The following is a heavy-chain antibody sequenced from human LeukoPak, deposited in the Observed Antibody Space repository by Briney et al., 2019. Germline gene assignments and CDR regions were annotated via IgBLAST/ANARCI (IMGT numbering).Heavy chain of an antibody. J-gene: IGHJ4*02. V-gene: IGHV3-7*04. D-gene: IGHD6-19*01. Sequence: GGSLRLSCAASGFTFSSYWMSWVRQTPGKGLEWVANIKQDGSEKYYVDSVRGRFTISRDNAKNSLYLQMNSLRAEDTAVYYCARGIAVAVNDYWGQGTLVTVSS. CDR1: GFTFSSYW. CDR2: IKQDGSEK. CDR3: ARGIAVAVNDY.